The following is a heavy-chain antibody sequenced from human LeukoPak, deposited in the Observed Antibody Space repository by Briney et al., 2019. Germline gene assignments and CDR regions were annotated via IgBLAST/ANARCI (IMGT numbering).Heavy chain of an antibody. CDR1: GFTFSGSA. CDR3: SRLDYGDLYYYGMDV. D-gene: IGHD4-17*01. CDR2: IRTKTNSYAT. V-gene: IGHV3-73*01. Sequence: PGGSLRLSCAASGFTFSGSAMHWVRQASGKGLEWLGHIRTKTNSYATAYAASVKGRFTISRDDSKNTAYLQMNSLKTEDTAVYYCSRLDYGDLYYYGMDVWGQGTTVTVSS. J-gene: IGHJ6*02.